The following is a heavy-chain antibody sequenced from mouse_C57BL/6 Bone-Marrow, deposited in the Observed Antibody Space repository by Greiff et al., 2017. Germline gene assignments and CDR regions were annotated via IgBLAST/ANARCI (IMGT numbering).Heavy chain of an antibody. Sequence: VQRVESGAELARPGASVKLSCKASGYTFPSYGISWVKQRTGQGLEWIGEIYPRSGNTYYNEKFKGKATLTADKSSSTAYMELRSLTSEDSAVYFCAKLAYYFDYWGQGTTLTVSS. D-gene: IGHD4-1*01. CDR2: IYPRSGNT. CDR1: GYTFPSYG. V-gene: IGHV1-81*01. J-gene: IGHJ2*01. CDR3: AKLAYYFDY.